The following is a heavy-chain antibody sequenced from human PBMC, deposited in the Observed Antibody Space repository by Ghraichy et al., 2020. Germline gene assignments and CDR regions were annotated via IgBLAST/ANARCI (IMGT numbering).Heavy chain of an antibody. CDR1: GGSISSYY. J-gene: IGHJ4*02. V-gene: IGHV4-59*01. D-gene: IGHD3-10*01. CDR2: IYYSGST. Sequence: GSLSLTCTVSGGSISSYYWSWIRQPPGKGLEWIGYIYYSGSTNYNPSLKSRVTISVDTSKNQFSLKLSSVTAADTAVYYCARAAYYYGSGSAIPDYWGQGTLVTVSS. CDR3: ARAAYYYGSGSAIPDY.